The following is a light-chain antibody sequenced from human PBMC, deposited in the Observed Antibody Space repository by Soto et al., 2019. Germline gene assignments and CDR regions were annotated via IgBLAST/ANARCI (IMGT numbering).Light chain of an antibody. Sequence: ETVLTQSPATLSLSPGERATLSCRASQSVSTYLAWYQQKPGQAPRLLIYDASNRATGIPARFSGSGSGTDFTLTISSLEPEDFAVYYCQQRRNWPLTFGGGTEVEIK. J-gene: IGKJ4*01. CDR1: QSVSTY. CDR3: QQRRNWPLT. CDR2: DAS. V-gene: IGKV3-11*01.